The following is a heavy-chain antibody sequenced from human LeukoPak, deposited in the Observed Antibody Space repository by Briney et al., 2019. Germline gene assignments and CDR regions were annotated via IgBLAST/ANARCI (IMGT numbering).Heavy chain of an antibody. D-gene: IGHD3-9*01. CDR2: IYHSGST. CDR1: GFTFSSYA. Sequence: GSLRLSCAASGFTFSSYAMSWVRQAPGKGLEWIGSIYHSGSTYYNPSLKSRVTMSVDASKKQFSLNLSAVTAADTAVYYCASLHVRHLTLEVWGRGTMVTVSS. CDR3: ASLHVRHLTLEV. V-gene: IGHV4-38-2*01. J-gene: IGHJ6*02.